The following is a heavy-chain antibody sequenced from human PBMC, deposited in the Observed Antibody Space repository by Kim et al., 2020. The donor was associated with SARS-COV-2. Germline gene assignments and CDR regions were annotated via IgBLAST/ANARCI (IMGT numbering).Heavy chain of an antibody. J-gene: IGHJ4*02. D-gene: IGHD6-19*01. CDR1: GFTFSSYS. CDR3: ARSSREQWLVHY. V-gene: IGHV3-21*01. Sequence: GGSLRLSCAASGFTFSSYSMNWVRQAPGKGLEWVSSISSSSSYIYYADSVKGRFTISRDNAKNSLYLQMNSLRAEDTAVYYCARSSREQWLVHYWGQGTLVTVSS. CDR2: ISSSSSYI.